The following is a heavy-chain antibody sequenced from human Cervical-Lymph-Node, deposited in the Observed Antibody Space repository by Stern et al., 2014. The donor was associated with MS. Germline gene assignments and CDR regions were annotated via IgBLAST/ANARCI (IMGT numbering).Heavy chain of an antibody. J-gene: IGHJ4*02. CDR1: GFNFSNSG. V-gene: IGHV3-30*18. CDR3: SKQGL. CDR2: ISYDGNKK. Sequence: QVQLVESGGGVVRPGRSLRLSCEGSGFNFSNSGIHWVRPAPGKGLEWVAVISYDGNKKYYAASVKGRFTISRDNSKNTMYLQMNNVTGDDAAVYFCSKQGLWGQGTLVTVSS.